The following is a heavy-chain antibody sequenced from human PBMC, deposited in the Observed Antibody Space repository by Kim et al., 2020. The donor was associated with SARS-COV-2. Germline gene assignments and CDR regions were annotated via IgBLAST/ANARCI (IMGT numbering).Heavy chain of an antibody. Sequence: SETLSLTCTVSGGSISSSSYYWGWIRQPPGKGLEWIGSIYYSGSTYYNPSLKSRVTISVDTSKNQFSLKLSSVTAADTAVYYCARLPRMVRGVIITTNFDYWGQGTLVTVSS. CDR1: GGSISSSSYY. D-gene: IGHD3-10*01. CDR2: IYYSGST. J-gene: IGHJ4*02. CDR3: ARLPRMVRGVIITTNFDY. V-gene: IGHV4-39*01.